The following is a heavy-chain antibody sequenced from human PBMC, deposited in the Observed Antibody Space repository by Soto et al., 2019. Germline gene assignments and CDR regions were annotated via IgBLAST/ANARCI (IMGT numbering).Heavy chain of an antibody. CDR1: GLTFSRSA. J-gene: IGHJ4*02. Sequence: QVQLVESGGGVVQPGRSLRLSCAASGLTFSRSAMHWVRQAPGKGLEWVAVISDEGIYKYYEDSVKGRFTISRDNSKNTVYLQMNSMRVEDTAVYYCAKDVGGWAEGHLDYWGQGTLVTVCS. CDR3: AKDVGGWAEGHLDY. V-gene: IGHV3-30*18. D-gene: IGHD6-19*01. CDR2: ISDEGIYK.